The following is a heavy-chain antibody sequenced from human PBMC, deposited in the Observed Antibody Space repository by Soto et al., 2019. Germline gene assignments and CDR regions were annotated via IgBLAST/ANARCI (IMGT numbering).Heavy chain of an antibody. CDR2: IYYSGST. CDR3: ARAWSGYDLQSDY. CDR1: GGSLSPYD. Sequence: SETLSLTCTVSGGSLSPYDWRWIRQTPGKGLEWIAYIYYSGSTNYNPSLKIRVTISVDTYKNQCSLKLSSVTAADTAVYYCARAWSGYDLQSDYLGQGTLVNVSS. J-gene: IGHJ4*02. V-gene: IGHV4-59*12. D-gene: IGHD5-12*01.